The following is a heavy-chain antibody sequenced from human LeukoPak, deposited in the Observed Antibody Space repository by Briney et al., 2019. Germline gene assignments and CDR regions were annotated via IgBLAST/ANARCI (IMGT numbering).Heavy chain of an antibody. D-gene: IGHD5-24*01. Sequence: GWSLRLSCVASGLTFRRYPLSWLRPPPGRGVAWVSVISGSGDSTYYADSVKGRFTISRDNSKNMLYLQMNSLRAEDTAVYYCAKAGSLATPTPYYFDHWGQGTLVTVSS. J-gene: IGHJ4*02. CDR1: GLTFRRYP. CDR3: AKAGSLATPTPYYFDH. CDR2: ISGSGDST. V-gene: IGHV3-23*01.